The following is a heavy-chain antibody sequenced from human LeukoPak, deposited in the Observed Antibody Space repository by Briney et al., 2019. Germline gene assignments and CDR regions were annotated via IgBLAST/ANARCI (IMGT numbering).Heavy chain of an antibody. CDR2: INPSGGST. CDR3: ARGHYGGNPIPKTHFDY. V-gene: IGHV1-46*01. CDR1: GYTFTSYY. J-gene: IGHJ4*02. Sequence: GASVKVSCKASGYTFTSYYMHWVRQAPGQGLEWMGIINPSGGSTSYAQKFQGRVTMTRDTSTSTVYMELSSLRSEDTAVYYCARGHYGGNPIPKTHFDYWGQGTLVTVSS. D-gene: IGHD4-23*01.